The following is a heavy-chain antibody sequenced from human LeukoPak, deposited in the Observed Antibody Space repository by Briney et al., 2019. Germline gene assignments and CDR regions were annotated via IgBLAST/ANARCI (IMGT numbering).Heavy chain of an antibody. Sequence: PGGSLRLSCAAPGFTFSSYAMSWVRQAPRKGLEWVSAISGSGGSTYYADSVKGRFTISRDNSKNTLYLQMNSLRAEDTAVYYCAKDRAYSGSYYDYWGQGTLVTVSS. J-gene: IGHJ4*02. D-gene: IGHD1-26*01. CDR2: ISGSGGST. CDR3: AKDRAYSGSYYDY. V-gene: IGHV3-23*01. CDR1: GFTFSSYA.